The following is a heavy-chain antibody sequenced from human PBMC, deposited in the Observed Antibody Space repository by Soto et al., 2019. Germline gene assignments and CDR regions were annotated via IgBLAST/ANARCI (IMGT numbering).Heavy chain of an antibody. CDR1: GFTFSNAW. J-gene: IGHJ4*02. V-gene: IGHV3-15*01. D-gene: IGHD1-26*01. CDR3: TTEGEVGATGSFDS. Sequence: EVQLVESGGGLVKPGGSLRLSCAASGFTFSNAWMSWVRQAPGKGLEWVGRIKSKTDGGTTDYAAPVKGRFTISRDDSKNTLHLQMNSLKTEDTAVYYCTTEGEVGATGSFDSWGQGTLVTVSS. CDR2: IKSKTDGGTT.